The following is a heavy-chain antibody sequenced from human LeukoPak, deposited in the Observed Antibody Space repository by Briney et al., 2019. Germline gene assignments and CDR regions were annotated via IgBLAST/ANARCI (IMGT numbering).Heavy chain of an antibody. D-gene: IGHD3-22*01. CDR2: INPSGGST. V-gene: IGHV1-46*01. CDR3: ARGAVYSGYYYMRPNNWFDP. Sequence: SVKVSCKASGYTFTSYYMHWVRQAPGQGLEWMGIINPSGGSTSYAQKFQGRVTMTRDTSTSTVYMELSSLRSEDTAVYYCARGAVYSGYYYMRPNNWFDPWGQGTLVTVSS. J-gene: IGHJ5*02. CDR1: GYTFTSYY.